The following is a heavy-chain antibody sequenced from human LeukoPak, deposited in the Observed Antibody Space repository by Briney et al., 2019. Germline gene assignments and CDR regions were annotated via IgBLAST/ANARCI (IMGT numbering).Heavy chain of an antibody. D-gene: IGHD3-22*01. CDR1: GGAIIPFY. CDR2: IYSSGST. J-gene: IGHJ5*02. Sequence: SETLSLTCSVPGGAIIPFYWNWIRQPAGKGLEWIGRIYSSGSTKYNPSLKSRVTMSVDTSKNQLSLKLSSVTAADTAVYYCAKDYYDSSEGWFDPWGQGTLVTVSS. CDR3: AKDYYDSSEGWFDP. V-gene: IGHV4-4*07.